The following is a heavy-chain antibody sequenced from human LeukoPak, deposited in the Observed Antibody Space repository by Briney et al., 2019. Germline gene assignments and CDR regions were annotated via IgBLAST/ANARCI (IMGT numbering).Heavy chain of an antibody. CDR2: IYPGDSDT. V-gene: IGHV5-51*01. CDR3: ARIAGPDFGVVSPYYFDY. D-gene: IGHD3-3*01. J-gene: IGHJ4*02. CDR1: GYSFTSCW. Sequence: GESLKISCKGSGYSFTSCWIGWVRQMPGKGLEWMGIIYPGDSDTRYSPSFQGQVTISADKSISTAYLQWSSLKASDTAMYYCARIAGPDFGVVSPYYFDYWGQGTLVTVSS.